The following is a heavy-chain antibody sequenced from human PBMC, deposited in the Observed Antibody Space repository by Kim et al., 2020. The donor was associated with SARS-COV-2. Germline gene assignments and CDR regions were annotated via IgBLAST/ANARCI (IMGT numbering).Heavy chain of an antibody. CDR2: IYYSGST. CDR1: GGSISSYY. Sequence: SETLSLTCTVSGGSISSYYWSWIRQPPGKGLEWIGYIYYSGSTNYDPSLKSRVTISVDTSKNQFSLKLSSVTAADTAVYYCARVVWGFLEWLPNWFDPWGQGTLVTVSS. D-gene: IGHD3-3*01. J-gene: IGHJ5*02. CDR3: ARVVWGFLEWLPNWFDP. V-gene: IGHV4-59*13.